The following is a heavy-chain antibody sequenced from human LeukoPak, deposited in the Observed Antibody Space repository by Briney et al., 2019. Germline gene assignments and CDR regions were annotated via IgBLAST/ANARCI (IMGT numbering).Heavy chain of an antibody. J-gene: IGHJ3*02. D-gene: IGHD3-9*01. CDR2: ISGSGGAT. CDR3: AKHIRLVIIPHDAFDM. V-gene: IGHV3-23*01. Sequence: GGSLRLSCAASGFTFSSYAMSWVRQAPGKGLEWVSAISGSGGATYYADSVRGRFTISRDNSKNTLYLQMNSLRAEDTAVYYCAKHIRLVIIPHDAFDMWGQGTMVTVSS. CDR1: GFTFSSYA.